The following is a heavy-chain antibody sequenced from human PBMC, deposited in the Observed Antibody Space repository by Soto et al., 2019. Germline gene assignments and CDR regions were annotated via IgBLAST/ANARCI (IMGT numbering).Heavy chain of an antibody. J-gene: IGHJ6*02. Sequence: PGESLKISCKASGYSFTSYWIGWVRQMPGKGLEWMAIIYADDSDTRYSPSFQGQVTISADKSFSTAYLQWSSLKASDTAMYYCARHVTSLSIRPPTNFYQYYGIDVWGQGTTVTVSS. V-gene: IGHV5-51*01. D-gene: IGHD2-2*02. CDR1: GYSFTSYW. CDR3: ARHVTSLSIRPPTNFYQYYGIDV. CDR2: IYADDSDT.